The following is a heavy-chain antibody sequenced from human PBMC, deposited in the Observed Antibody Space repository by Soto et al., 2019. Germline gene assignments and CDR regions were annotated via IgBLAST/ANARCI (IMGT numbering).Heavy chain of an antibody. CDR2: ISSTSSYI. Sequence: EVQLVESGGGLVKPGGSLRLSCAASGFTFSSYSMNWVRQAPGKGLEWVSSISSTSSYIYYADSVKGRFTISRDNTKNSLYLQMNSLRAEDTAVYYCTRALRDGYKTGFDYWGQGTLVTVSS. D-gene: IGHD5-12*01. CDR1: GFTFSSYS. J-gene: IGHJ4*02. CDR3: TRALRDGYKTGFDY. V-gene: IGHV3-21*01.